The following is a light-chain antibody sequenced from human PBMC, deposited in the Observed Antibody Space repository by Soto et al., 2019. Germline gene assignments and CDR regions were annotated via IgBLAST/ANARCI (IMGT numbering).Light chain of an antibody. J-gene: IGKJ5*01. CDR3: QQYNICPPIT. V-gene: IGKV3D-15*01. CDR2: GAS. CDR1: QSVSSN. Sequence: EIVMTQSPATLSVSPGERVTLSFRASQSVSSNVAWYQQKPGQAPRLLIHGASNRATGIPDRFSGSGSGTDFTLTIGRLEPEDFAVYYCQQYNICPPITFGQGTRLEIK.